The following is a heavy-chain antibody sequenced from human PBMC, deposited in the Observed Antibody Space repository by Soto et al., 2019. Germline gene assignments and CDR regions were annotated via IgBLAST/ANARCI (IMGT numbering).Heavy chain of an antibody. Sequence: GASVKVSCKASGYTFTSYGISWVRQAPGQGLEWMGWMNPNNGNTNYAQKFQGRVTMTRNTSISTAYMELSSLRSEDTAVYYCALEGVTHAFDIWGQGTMVTVSS. CDR1: GYTFTSYG. D-gene: IGHD3-3*01. CDR2: MNPNNGNT. CDR3: ALEGVTHAFDI. V-gene: IGHV1-8*02. J-gene: IGHJ3*02.